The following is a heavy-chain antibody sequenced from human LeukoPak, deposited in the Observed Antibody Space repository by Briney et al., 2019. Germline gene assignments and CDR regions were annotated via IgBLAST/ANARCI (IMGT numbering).Heavy chain of an antibody. D-gene: IGHD3-22*01. J-gene: IGHJ4*02. Sequence: GSVKVSCKASGYTFTSYAMHWVRQAPGQRLEWMGWINAGNGNTKYSQKFQGRVTITRDTSASTAYMELSSLRSEDTAVYYCARLGSGYYSYYFDYWGQGTLVTVSS. CDR1: GYTFTSYA. V-gene: IGHV1-3*01. CDR3: ARLGSGYYSYYFDY. CDR2: INAGNGNT.